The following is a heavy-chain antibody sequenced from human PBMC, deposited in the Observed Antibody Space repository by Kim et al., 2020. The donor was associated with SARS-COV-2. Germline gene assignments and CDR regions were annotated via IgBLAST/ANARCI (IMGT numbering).Heavy chain of an antibody. V-gene: IGHV4-59*08. CDR2: IYYSGST. CDR1: GGSISSYY. D-gene: IGHD4-17*01. J-gene: IGHJ5*02. Sequence: SETLSLTCTVSGGSISSYYWSWIRQPPGKGLEWIGYIYYSGSTNYNPSLKSRVSIVVDTSKNHFSLKLSSVTAADTAVYYCSSHSNTVTTTLDTWFDHWG. CDR3: SSHSNTVTTTLDTWFDH.